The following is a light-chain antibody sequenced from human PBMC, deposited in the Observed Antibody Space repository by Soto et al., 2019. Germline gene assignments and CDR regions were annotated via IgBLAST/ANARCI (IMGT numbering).Light chain of an antibody. CDR2: DVS. J-gene: IGLJ1*01. Sequence: QSALTQPRSVSGSPGQSVTISCTGTSSDVGGYNYVSWYQQHPGKAPKLMIYDVSKRPSGVPDRFSGPKSGNTASLTISGLQAEDEADYYCCSYAGSCTFEVFGTGTKLTVL. CDR1: SSDVGGYNY. CDR3: CSYAGSCTFEV. V-gene: IGLV2-11*01.